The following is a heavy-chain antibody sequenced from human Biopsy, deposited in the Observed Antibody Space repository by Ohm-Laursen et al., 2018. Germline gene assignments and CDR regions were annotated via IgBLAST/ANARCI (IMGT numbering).Heavy chain of an antibody. D-gene: IGHD3-16*01. V-gene: IGHV3-33*06. J-gene: IGHJ6*02. CDR3: AKVHDSGYYYYSMDV. CDR1: GFSFSNYG. CDR2: IWYDGTNK. Sequence: SLRLSCTASGFSFSNYGMHWVRQAPGRGLEWVAVIWYDGTNKYYAESVEGRFTISRDNSKNMVYLQMGSLTVEDTAVYYCAKVHDSGYYYYSMDVWGQGTTVTVSS.